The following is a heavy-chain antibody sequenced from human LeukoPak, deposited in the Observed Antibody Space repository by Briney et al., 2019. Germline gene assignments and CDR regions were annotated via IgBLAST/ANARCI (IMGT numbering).Heavy chain of an antibody. CDR2: IYYSGST. CDR3: ARDPVRWYGDDYFDY. V-gene: IGHV4-59*12. J-gene: IGHJ4*02. D-gene: IGHD4-17*01. Sequence: SETLSLTCTVSGGSISSYYWSWIRQPPGKGLEWIGYIYYSGSTNYNPSLKSRVTISVDTSKNQFSLKLSSVTAADTAVYYCARDPVRWYGDDYFDYWGQGTLVTVSS. CDR1: GGSISSYY.